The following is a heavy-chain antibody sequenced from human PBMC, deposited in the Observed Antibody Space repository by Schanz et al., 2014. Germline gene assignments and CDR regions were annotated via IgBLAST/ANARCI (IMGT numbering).Heavy chain of an antibody. D-gene: IGHD3-10*01. Sequence: EVHLVESGGSLVQPGGSLRLSCVASGFSFSNYSMNWVRQAPGKGLEWLSHISGSGGDSVDYADSVKGRFTISRDNAKNSLYLQMNSLRAEDTALYYCAKDGIMVQGVIWERYFDSWGQGTLVTVSS. CDR3: AKDGIMVQGVIWERYFDS. CDR1: GFSFSNYS. J-gene: IGHJ4*02. CDR2: ISGSGGDSV. V-gene: IGHV3-48*04.